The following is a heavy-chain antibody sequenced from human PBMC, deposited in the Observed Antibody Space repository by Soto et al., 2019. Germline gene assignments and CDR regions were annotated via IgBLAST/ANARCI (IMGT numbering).Heavy chain of an antibody. Sequence: QVQLVQSGPEVKRPGSSVKVSCKSSGDTFSTDAISWVRQAPGEGLEWMGGIIPITETPNYLQRFQGRVTITADESTSTSYMELTSLRSEDTAMYFCARSSSAWFADSWGPGTLVTVSS. J-gene: IGHJ5*02. D-gene: IGHD6-19*01. CDR2: IIPITETP. CDR3: ARSSSAWFADS. CDR1: GDTFSTDA. V-gene: IGHV1-69*12.